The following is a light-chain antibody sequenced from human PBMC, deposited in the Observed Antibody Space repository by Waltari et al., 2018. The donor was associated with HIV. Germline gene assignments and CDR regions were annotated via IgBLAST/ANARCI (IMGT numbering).Light chain of an antibody. Sequence: QSVLTQPPSVSAAPGQKVTISCSGSTSNIGSKYVSWYRQLPGKAPKLLIYDNNKRPSGIPDRFASSKSGTSATLDITGLQSGDEGNYNCETWDSSLSAVLFGGGTKVTVI. V-gene: IGLV1-51*01. CDR3: ETWDSSLSAVL. J-gene: IGLJ2*01. CDR2: DNN. CDR1: TSNIGSKY.